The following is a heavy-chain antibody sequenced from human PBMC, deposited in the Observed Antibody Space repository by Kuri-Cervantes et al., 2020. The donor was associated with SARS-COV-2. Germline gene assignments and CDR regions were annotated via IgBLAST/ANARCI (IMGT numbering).Heavy chain of an antibody. CDR1: GGTFSSYA. CDR3: ARVRNDYYYYYYMDV. CDR2: IIPILGTA. V-gene: IGHV1-69*04. J-gene: IGHJ6*03. Sequence: SVKVSCKASGGTFSSYAISWVRQAPGQGLEWMGRIIPILGTANYAQKFQGRVTMTRDTSTSTVYMELSSLRSEDTAVYYCARVRNDYYYYYYMDVWGKGTTVTVSS.